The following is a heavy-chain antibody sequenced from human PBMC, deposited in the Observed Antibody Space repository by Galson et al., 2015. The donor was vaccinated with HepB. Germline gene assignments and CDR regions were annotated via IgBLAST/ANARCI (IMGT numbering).Heavy chain of an antibody. Sequence: SETLSLTCAVYGGSFSGYHWSWIRQPPGKGLEWIGEINHSGSTNYNPSLKSRVTISVDTSKNQFSLKLSSVTAADTAVYYCAREVRAVDAFDIWGQGTMVTVSS. V-gene: IGHV4-34*01. CDR2: INHSGST. J-gene: IGHJ3*02. CDR3: AREVRAVDAFDI. CDR1: GGSFSGYH.